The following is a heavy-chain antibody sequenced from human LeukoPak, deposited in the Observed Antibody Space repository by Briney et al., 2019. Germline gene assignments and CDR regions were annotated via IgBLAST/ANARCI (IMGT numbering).Heavy chain of an antibody. CDR2: ISYDGSNK. V-gene: IGHV3-30*18. CDR3: AKDLGRVVVITLPMDY. CDR1: GFTFSSYG. J-gene: IGHJ4*02. D-gene: IGHD3-22*01. Sequence: PGGSLRLSCAASGFTFSSYGMHWVRQAPGKGLEWVAVISYDGSNKYYADSVKGRFTISRDNSKDTLYLQMNSLRAEDTAVYYCAKDLGRVVVITLPMDYWGQGTLVTVSS.